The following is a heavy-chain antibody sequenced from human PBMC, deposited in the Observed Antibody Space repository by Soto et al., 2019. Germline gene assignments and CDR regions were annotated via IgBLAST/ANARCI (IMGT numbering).Heavy chain of an antibody. CDR2: ISYDGSNK. CDR3: ANAATLYYYGMDV. J-gene: IGHJ6*02. V-gene: IGHV3-30*18. Sequence: VGSLRLSCAASGFTFSSYGVHWVRQAPGKGLEWVAVISYDGSNKYYADSVKGRFTISRDNSKNTLYLQMNSLRAEDTAVYYCANAATLYYYGMDVWGQGTTVTVSS. D-gene: IGHD6-25*01. CDR1: GFTFSSYG.